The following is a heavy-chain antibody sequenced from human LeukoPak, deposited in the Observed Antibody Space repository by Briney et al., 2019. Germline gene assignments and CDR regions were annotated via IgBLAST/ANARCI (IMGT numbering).Heavy chain of an antibody. CDR1: GFTFSSYG. V-gene: IGHV3-30*02. CDR2: IWPDGSSQ. CDR3: AKDDKRDGNRYFDY. D-gene: IGHD1-1*01. J-gene: IGHJ4*02. Sequence: GGSLRLSCAASGFTFSSYGMHWVRQAPGKGLEWLTSIWPDGSSQHYADSVKGRFTISRDNSKSTLYLQMNSLRAEDSAVYYCAKDDKRDGNRYFDYWGQGTPVTVSS.